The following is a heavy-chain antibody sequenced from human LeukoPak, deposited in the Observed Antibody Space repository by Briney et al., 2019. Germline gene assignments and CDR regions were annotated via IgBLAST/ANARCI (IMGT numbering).Heavy chain of an antibody. CDR2: IYYSGSA. CDR3: ARTPKTYSSGWYWSDP. D-gene: IGHD6-19*01. Sequence: SETLSLTCTVSGGSISSFYWSWIRQPPGKGLEWIGYIYYSGSANYNPSLKSRVTISVDTSKNQFSLKLSSVTAADTAVYYCARTPKTYSSGWYWSDPWGQGTLVTVSS. J-gene: IGHJ5*02. CDR1: GGSISSFY. V-gene: IGHV4-59*08.